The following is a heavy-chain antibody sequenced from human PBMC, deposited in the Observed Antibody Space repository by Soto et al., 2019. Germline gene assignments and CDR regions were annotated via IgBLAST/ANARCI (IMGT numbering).Heavy chain of an antibody. CDR2: VFHSATT. V-gene: IGHV4-59*01. CDR1: GDSFSDYY. D-gene: IGHD6-19*01. CDR3: ARGHYSSGWPIDH. J-gene: IGHJ4*02. Sequence: SETLSLTCTVSGDSFSDYYWNWIRQVPGKGLEWIGFVFHSATTSYNPSLKTRVAISDDTSKKQFSLRLTSVTAADTAIYYCARGHYSSGWPIDHWGQGILVTVSS.